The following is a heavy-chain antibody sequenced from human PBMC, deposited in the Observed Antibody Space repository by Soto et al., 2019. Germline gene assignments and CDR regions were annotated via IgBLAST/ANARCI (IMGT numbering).Heavy chain of an antibody. V-gene: IGHV1-2*02. CDR3: ARAGTASWFDP. CDR1: GDTFTGYY. J-gene: IGHJ5*02. CDR2: INPNSGGT. Sequence: ASVKVSCKASGDTFTGYYMHWVRQAPGQGLEWMGWINPNSGGTNYAQKLQGRVTMTTDTSTSTAYMELRSLRSDDTAVYYCARAGTASWFDPWGQGTLVTVSS. D-gene: IGHD2-8*02.